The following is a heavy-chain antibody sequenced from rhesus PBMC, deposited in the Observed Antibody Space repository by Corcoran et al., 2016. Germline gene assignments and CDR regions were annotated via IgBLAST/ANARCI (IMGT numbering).Heavy chain of an antibody. D-gene: IGHD3-22*01. CDR1: GYSISSGYG. CDR2: ISYIGST. V-gene: IGHV4-122*02. Sequence: QLQLQESGPGLVKPSETLSLTCAVSGYSISSGYGWSWIRQSPGKGLDWIAFISYIGSTSYNPSLNSRVTISRDTSKNQFSLNLNSVTAADTAVYYCVRDNNNYVYWYFDLWGPGTPITISS. CDR3: VRDNNNYVYWYFDL. J-gene: IGHJ2*01.